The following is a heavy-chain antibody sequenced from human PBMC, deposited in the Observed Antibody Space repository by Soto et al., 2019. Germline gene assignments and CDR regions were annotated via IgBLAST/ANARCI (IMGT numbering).Heavy chain of an antibody. V-gene: IGHV1-69*13. CDR3: ARAPSEGYYFDY. J-gene: IGHJ4*02. CDR2: IIPIFGTA. Sequence: SVKVSCKASGGTFSSYAISWVRQAPGQGLEWMGGIIPIFGTANYAQKFQGRVTITADESTSTAYMELSSLRSEDTAVYYCARAPSEGYYFDYWGQGTLVAVSS. CDR1: GGTFSSYA.